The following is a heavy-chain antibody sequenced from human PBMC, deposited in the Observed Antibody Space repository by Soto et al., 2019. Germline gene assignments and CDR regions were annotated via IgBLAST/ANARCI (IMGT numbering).Heavy chain of an antibody. D-gene: IGHD4-4*01. CDR1: GGSISSYY. J-gene: IGHJ4*02. CDR2: IYYSGST. Sequence: WETLSLTCTVSGGSISSYYWSWIRQPPGKGLEWIGYIYYSGSTNYNPSLKSRVTISVDTSKNQFSLKLSSVTAADTAVYYCARGGDGYSTFDYWGQGTLVTVSS. CDR3: ARGGDGYSTFDY. V-gene: IGHV4-59*01.